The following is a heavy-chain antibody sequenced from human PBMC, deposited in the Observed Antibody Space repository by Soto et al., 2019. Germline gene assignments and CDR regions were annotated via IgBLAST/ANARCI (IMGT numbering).Heavy chain of an antibody. V-gene: IGHV4-34*01. CDR2: INHSGST. J-gene: IGHJ4*02. CDR3: ARLRSGYSYGLDY. Sequence: TSDTLSLTCAVYGGSFSDYYWSWIRQPPGKGLEWIGEINHSGSTNYNPSLKSRVTISVDTSKNQFSLKLSSVTAADTAVYYCARLRSGYSYGLDYWGQGTLVTVSS. D-gene: IGHD5-18*01. CDR1: GGSFSDYY.